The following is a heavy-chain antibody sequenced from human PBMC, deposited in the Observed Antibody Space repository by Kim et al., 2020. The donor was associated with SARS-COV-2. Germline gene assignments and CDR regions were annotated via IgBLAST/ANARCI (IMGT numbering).Heavy chain of an antibody. CDR3: ARLLMDGYHIGDAFDI. CDR2: IYYSGST. CDR1: GGSISSSSYY. Sequence: SETLSLTCTVSGGSISSSSYYWGWIRQPPGKGLEWIGSIYYSGSTYYNPSLKSRVTISVDTSKNQFSLKLSSVTTADTAVYYCARLLMDGYHIGDAFDIWGQGTMVTVSS. V-gene: IGHV4-39*01. J-gene: IGHJ3*02. D-gene: IGHD5-12*01.